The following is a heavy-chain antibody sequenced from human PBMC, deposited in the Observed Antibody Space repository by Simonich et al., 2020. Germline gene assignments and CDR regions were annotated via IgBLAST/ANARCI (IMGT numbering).Heavy chain of an antibody. CDR1: GYTFTGYY. V-gene: IGHV1-2*02. Sequence: QVQLVQSGAEVKKPGASVKVSCKASGYTFTGYYMHWVRQAPGQGLEWMGWINPNSGGTNYAKKFQGRVTMARDTSISTAYRELSRLRSDDTAVYYCARGALTGDYYYMDVWGKGTTVTVSS. J-gene: IGHJ6*03. CDR3: ARGALTGDYYYMDV. CDR2: INPNSGGT. D-gene: IGHD7-27*01.